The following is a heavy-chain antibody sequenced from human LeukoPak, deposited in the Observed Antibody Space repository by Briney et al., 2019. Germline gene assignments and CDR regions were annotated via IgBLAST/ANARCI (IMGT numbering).Heavy chain of an antibody. V-gene: IGHV4-39*01. J-gene: IGHJ4*02. CDR3: ARHGGIAVAGTGVDY. D-gene: IGHD6-19*01. CDR1: GGSISSSSYY. CDR2: IYYSGST. Sequence: PSETLSLTCTASGGSISSSSYYWGWIRQPPGKGLEWIGSIYYSGSTYYNPSLKSRVTISVDTSKNQFSLKLSSVTAAGTAVYYCARHGGIAVAGTGVDYWGQGTLVTVSS.